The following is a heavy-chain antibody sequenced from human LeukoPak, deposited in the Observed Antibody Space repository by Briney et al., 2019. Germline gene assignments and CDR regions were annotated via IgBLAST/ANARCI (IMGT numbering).Heavy chain of an antibody. CDR1: GYTFTSYD. Sequence: GASVKVSCKASGYTFTSYDINWVRQATGQGLEWMGWMNPNSGNTNYAQKLQGRVTMTTDTPTSTAYMELRSLRSDDTAVYYCARGRLSDDVEMATISDYWGQGTLVTVSS. CDR3: ARGRLSDDVEMATISDY. J-gene: IGHJ4*02. D-gene: IGHD5-24*01. CDR2: MNPNSGNT. V-gene: IGHV1-8*01.